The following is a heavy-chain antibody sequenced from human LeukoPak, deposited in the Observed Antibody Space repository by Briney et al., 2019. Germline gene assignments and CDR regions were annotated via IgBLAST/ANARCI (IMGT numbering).Heavy chain of an antibody. CDR3: ARTQEKWSVYTYFDY. CDR1: GYTFTGYY. Sequence: SCKASGYTFTGYYMHWVRQAPGKGLEWVAVVSYDGNNKYYADSVKGRFTISRDNSKNTLSLQMSSLRAEDTAVYYCARTQEKWSVYTYFDYWGQGTLVTVSS. D-gene: IGHD2-15*01. V-gene: IGHV3-30-3*01. CDR2: VSYDGNNK. J-gene: IGHJ4*02.